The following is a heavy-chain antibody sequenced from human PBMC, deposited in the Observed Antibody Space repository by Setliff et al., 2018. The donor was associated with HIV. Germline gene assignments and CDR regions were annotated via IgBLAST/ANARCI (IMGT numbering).Heavy chain of an antibody. CDR3: ARGDFFYYAMDV. V-gene: IGHV4-4*02. J-gene: IGHJ6*02. CDR1: GGSVISINS. Sequence: PSETLSLTCDVSGGSVISINSWSWVRQSPGKGLEWIGEIFKSGDTGYNPSLRSRVTISVDMSNTQIFLSLTSVTAADTAVYYCARGDFFYYAMDVWGQGTTVTVSS. CDR2: IFKSGDT.